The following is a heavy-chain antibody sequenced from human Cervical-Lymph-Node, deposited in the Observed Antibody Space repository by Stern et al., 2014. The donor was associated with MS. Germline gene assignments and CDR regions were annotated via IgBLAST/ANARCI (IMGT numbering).Heavy chain of an antibody. J-gene: IGHJ4*02. CDR1: GSTFTGYY. D-gene: IGHD6-13*01. CDR3: ARAGIAAAGSFDY. V-gene: IGHV1-2*04. Sequence: QVQLVQPGAEGKKPGASVKVSCKASGSTFTGYYMHWVRQATGQGLEWSGWINPNSGGTNYAQKFQGWVTMTRDTSISTAYMELSRLRSDDTAVYYCARAGIAAAGSFDYWGQGTLVTVSS. CDR2: INPNSGGT.